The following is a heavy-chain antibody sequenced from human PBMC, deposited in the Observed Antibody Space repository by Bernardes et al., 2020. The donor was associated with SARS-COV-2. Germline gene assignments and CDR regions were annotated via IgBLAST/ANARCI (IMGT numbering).Heavy chain of an antibody. V-gene: IGHV3-74*01. CDR1: GFTFSSYW. Sequence: GGSLRLSCVASGFTFSSYWMHWVRQGPGKGLEWVSRIGSDGGSTTYADSVKGRFTISRDNVKNTLYLQMNSLRVEDTAMYSCVRGPRDPAAAMSHGLDVWGQGTTVTVSS. CDR3: VRGPRDPAAAMSHGLDV. D-gene: IGHD2-2*01. J-gene: IGHJ6*01. CDR2: IGSDGGST.